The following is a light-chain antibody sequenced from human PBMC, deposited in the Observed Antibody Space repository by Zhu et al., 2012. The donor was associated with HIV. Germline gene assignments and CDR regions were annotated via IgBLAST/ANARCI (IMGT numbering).Light chain of an antibody. CDR3: QQYNSYSKT. CDR1: ESISTW. CDR2: KAS. Sequence: DTQMTQSPSTLSASVGDKVTITCRANESISTWLAWYQQKPGKAPKLLIYKASHLESGVPSRFSGSGSETEFALTISSLQPDDFATYYCQQYNSYSKTFGQGTKVEIK. V-gene: IGKV1-5*03. J-gene: IGKJ1*01.